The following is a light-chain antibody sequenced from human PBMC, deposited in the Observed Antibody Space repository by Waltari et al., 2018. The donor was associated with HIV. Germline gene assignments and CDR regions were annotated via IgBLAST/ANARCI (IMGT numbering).Light chain of an antibody. CDR2: WAS. CDR3: HQYYSAPWT. V-gene: IGKV4-1*01. J-gene: IGKJ1*01. Sequence: DIVMTQSPDSLAVHLVETATINCKSSQSVLYSSDNKNYLAWSQQKPGQPPKLLIYWASTRESGVPDRFSGSGSGTDFTLTISSLQAEDVAVYYCHQYYSAPWTFGQGTKVEI. CDR1: QSVLYSSDNKNY.